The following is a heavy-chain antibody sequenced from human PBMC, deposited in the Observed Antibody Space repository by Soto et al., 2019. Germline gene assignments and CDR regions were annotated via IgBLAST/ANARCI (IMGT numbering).Heavy chain of an antibody. D-gene: IGHD1-1*01. V-gene: IGHV1-18*01. CDR3: ARHNSQWPNWFDP. Sequence: ASVKVSCKASGYTFTSYGISWVRQAPGEVLEWVGWISGYVGNIDYAHKFRGRVTMTTDTSTNTAYMDLRSLRSVDTAVYYCARHNSQWPNWFDPWGQGTPVTVSS. J-gene: IGHJ5*02. CDR2: ISGYVGNI. CDR1: GYTFTSYG.